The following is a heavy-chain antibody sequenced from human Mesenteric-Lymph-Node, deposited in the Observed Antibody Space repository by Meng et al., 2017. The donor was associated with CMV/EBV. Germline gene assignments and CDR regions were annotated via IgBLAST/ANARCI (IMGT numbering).Heavy chain of an antibody. CDR2: IYWNDDK. CDR1: FAFSTSGVG. D-gene: IGHD2-15*01. J-gene: IGHJ4*02. V-gene: IGHV2-5*01. Sequence: FAFSTSGVGVGWIRQPPGKALEWLALIYWNDDKRYSPSLKSRLTITKDTSKNQVVLTMTNMDPVDTATYYCAHSIVVVVAATARIFDYWGQGTLVTVSS. CDR3: AHSIVVVVAATARIFDY.